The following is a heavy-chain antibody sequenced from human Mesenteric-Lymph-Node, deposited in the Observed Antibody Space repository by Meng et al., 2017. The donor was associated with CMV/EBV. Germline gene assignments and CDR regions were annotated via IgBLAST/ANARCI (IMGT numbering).Heavy chain of an antibody. Sequence: GESLKISCAASGFIVSSNYMSWVRLAPGKGLEWVSVIYSGGSTYYADSVKGRFTISRDKSKNTLYLQMNSLRAEDTAVYYCARGGTVTTYLAFDIWGQGTMVTVSS. D-gene: IGHD4-17*01. V-gene: IGHV3-66*02. J-gene: IGHJ3*02. CDR3: ARGGTVTTYLAFDI. CDR2: IYSGGST. CDR1: GFIVSSNY.